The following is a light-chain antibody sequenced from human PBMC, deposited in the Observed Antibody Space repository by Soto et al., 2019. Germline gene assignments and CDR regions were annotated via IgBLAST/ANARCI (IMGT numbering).Light chain of an antibody. CDR3: QQYDNLPSIT. J-gene: IGKJ5*01. CDR2: DAS. CDR1: QDISNY. Sequence: DIQMTQSPSSLSASVGDRVTITCQASQDISNYLNWYQQKPGKAPKLLIYDASNLETGVPSRFSGSGSGTDFTFTISSLQPEDIATYYCQQYDNLPSITFGPGTRLDFK. V-gene: IGKV1-33*01.